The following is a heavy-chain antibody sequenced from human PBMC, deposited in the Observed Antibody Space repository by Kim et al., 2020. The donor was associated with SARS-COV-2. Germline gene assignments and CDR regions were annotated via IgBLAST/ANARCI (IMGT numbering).Heavy chain of an antibody. V-gene: IGHV3-30*18. D-gene: IGHD4-17*01. CDR1: GFTFSSYG. J-gene: IGHJ4*02. CDR3: AKDWSLAGSTVTTGSVSVYLGFYFDY. Sequence: GGSLRLSCAASGFTFSSYGMHWVRQAPGKGLEWVAVISYDGSNKYYADSVKGRFTISRDNSKNTLYLQMNSLRAEDTAVYYCAKDWSLAGSTVTTGSVSVYLGFYFDYWGQGTLVTVSS. CDR2: ISYDGSNK.